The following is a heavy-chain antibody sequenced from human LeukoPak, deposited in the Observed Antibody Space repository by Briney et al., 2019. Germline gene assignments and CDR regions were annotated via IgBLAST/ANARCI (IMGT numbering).Heavy chain of an antibody. CDR1: GGSISSGDYY. D-gene: IGHD3-10*01. CDR2: IYYSGST. CDR3: ARRSAGLGWFDP. J-gene: IGHJ5*02. V-gene: IGHV4-30-4*01. Sequence: PSETLSLTCTVSGGSISSGDYYWSWIRQPPGKGLEWIGYIYYSGSTYYNPSLKSRVTISVDTSKNQFSLKLSSVTAADTAVYYCARRSAGLGWFDPWGQGTLVTVSS.